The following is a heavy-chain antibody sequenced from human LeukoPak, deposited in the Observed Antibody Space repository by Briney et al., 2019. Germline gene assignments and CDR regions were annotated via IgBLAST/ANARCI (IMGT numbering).Heavy chain of an antibody. CDR1: GGSFSGYY. CDR3: ARRTPTCYYYGSGGRYDY. Sequence: SETLSLTCAVYGGSFSGYYWSWIRQPPGKGLEWIGEINHSGSTNYNPSLKSRVTISVDTSKNQFSLKLSSVTAADTAVYYCARRTPTCYYYGSGGRYDYWGQGTLVTVSS. J-gene: IGHJ4*02. D-gene: IGHD3-10*01. CDR2: INHSGST. V-gene: IGHV4-34*01.